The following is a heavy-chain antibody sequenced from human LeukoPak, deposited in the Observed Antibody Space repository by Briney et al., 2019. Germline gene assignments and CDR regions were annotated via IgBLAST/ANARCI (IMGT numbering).Heavy chain of an antibody. J-gene: IGHJ6*02. D-gene: IGHD2-2*01. V-gene: IGHV4-31*03. CDR1: GRSISSGGYY. CDR2: IYYSGST. CDR3: AREQLPDYGMDV. Sequence: SETLSLTCTVSGRSISSGGYYWSWIRQHPGKGLEWIGYIYYSGSTYYNPSLRSRITISVDTSKNQFSLKLSSVTAADTAVYYCAREQLPDYGMDVWGQGTTVTVSS.